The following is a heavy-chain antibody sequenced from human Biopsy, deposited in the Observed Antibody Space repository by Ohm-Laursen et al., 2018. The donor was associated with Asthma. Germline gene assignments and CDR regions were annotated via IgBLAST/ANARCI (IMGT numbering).Heavy chain of an antibody. CDR1: GFSFSNFA. CDR2: ISKDASTQ. CDR3: VRDGTDDAFDI. V-gene: IGHV3-30*01. J-gene: IGHJ3*02. Sequence: SLRLSCTASGFSFSNFAVHWVRQAPGKGLEWVGVISKDASTQDYADSVKGRFTMARDNSKNTLDLQMNSLREEDTAVYYCVRDGTDDAFDIWGQGTVVGVSS. D-gene: IGHD1-1*01.